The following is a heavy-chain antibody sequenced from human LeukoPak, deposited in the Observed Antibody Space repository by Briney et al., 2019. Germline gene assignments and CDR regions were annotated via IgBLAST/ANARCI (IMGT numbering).Heavy chain of an antibody. J-gene: IGHJ4*02. CDR3: ATSPVISRD. V-gene: IGHV3-74*01. D-gene: IGHD3-22*01. CDR2: INNDGRRI. CDR1: GFSFSEYW. Sequence: GGSLRLSCAASGFSFSEYWMHWVRQAPGKRLEWVSRINNDGRRITYADSVKGRFTISRDNAKNTLYLQMNSLRVEDTAVYYCATSPVISRDWGQGTLVTVSS.